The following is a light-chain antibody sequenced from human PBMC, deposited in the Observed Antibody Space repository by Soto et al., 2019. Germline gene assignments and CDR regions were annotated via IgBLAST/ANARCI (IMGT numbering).Light chain of an antibody. CDR1: QSVGNN. Sequence: MVMTQSPATLSASPGERVTLSCRASQSVGNNLAWYQQKPGQAPRLLIHGASTRATGIPARFSGSGSGTAFTLTINSLQSEDFAVYYCQQQSNWPRTFGQGTKVE. CDR3: QQQSNWPRT. V-gene: IGKV3-15*01. J-gene: IGKJ1*01. CDR2: GAS.